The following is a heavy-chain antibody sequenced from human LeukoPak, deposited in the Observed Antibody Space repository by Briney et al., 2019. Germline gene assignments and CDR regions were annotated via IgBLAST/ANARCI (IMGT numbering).Heavy chain of an antibody. CDR1: GFTFSNYW. Sequence: GGSLRLSCAAAGFTFSNYWMHWVRQAPGKGLVWVSRINSDGSSTSYADSVKGRFTISRDNAKNTLYLQMNSLRAEDTAVYYCARENTAMAERQFDYWGQGTLVTVSS. J-gene: IGHJ4*02. CDR2: INSDGSST. V-gene: IGHV3-74*01. CDR3: ARENTAMAERQFDY. D-gene: IGHD5-18*01.